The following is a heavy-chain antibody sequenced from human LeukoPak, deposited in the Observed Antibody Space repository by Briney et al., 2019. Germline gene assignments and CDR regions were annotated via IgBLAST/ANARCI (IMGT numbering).Heavy chain of an antibody. Sequence: SQTLSLTCAISGDSVSSNSAAWNWIRQSPSRGLEWLGRTYYRSKWYNDYAVSVKSRITINPDTSKNQFSLKLSSVTAADTAVYYCAREPYGTTYYYFDYWGQGTLVTVSS. CDR2: TYYRSKWYN. CDR3: AREPYGTTYYYFDY. V-gene: IGHV6-1*01. D-gene: IGHD2/OR15-2a*01. CDR1: GDSVSSNSAA. J-gene: IGHJ4*02.